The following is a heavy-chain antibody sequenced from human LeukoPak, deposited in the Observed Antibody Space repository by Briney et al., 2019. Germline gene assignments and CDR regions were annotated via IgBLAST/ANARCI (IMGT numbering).Heavy chain of an antibody. V-gene: IGHV3-30*18. CDR3: AKDLSNYFDY. CDR1: GFTFSSYG. CDR2: ISYDGSNK. Sequence: GGSLRLSCAASGFTFSSYGMHWVRQAPGKGLEWVAVISYDGSNKYYADSVKGRVTVSRDNSKNTLYLQMNSLRAEDTAVYYCAKDLSNYFDYWGQGTLVTVSS. D-gene: IGHD5/OR15-5a*01. J-gene: IGHJ4*02.